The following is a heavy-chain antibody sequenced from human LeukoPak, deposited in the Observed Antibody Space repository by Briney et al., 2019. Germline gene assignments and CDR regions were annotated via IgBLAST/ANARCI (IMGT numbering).Heavy chain of an antibody. Sequence: GASVKVSCKASGYTFPNYEINWVRQATGQGLEWMGWMNPDSGDTAYAQKFQGRITMTRSTSINTAFLELSSLRSEDTAVYYCARGLGTYDSTELTWPMISFWGQGTVVTVSS. CDR3: ARGLGTYDSTELTWPMISF. D-gene: IGHD3-22*01. J-gene: IGHJ4*02. V-gene: IGHV1-8*01. CDR2: MNPDSGDT. CDR1: GYTFPNYE.